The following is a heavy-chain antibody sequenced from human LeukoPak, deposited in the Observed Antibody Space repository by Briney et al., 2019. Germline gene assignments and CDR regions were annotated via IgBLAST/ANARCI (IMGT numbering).Heavy chain of an antibody. CDR2: IIPIFGTA. Sequence: ASVRVSCKASGGTFSSYAISWVRQAPGQGLEWMGRIIPIFGTANYAQKFQGRVTITTDESTSTAYMELSSLRSEDTAVYYCARFPWRDLVAFDIWGQGTMVTVSS. V-gene: IGHV1-69*05. CDR3: ARFPWRDLVAFDI. D-gene: IGHD1-1*01. CDR1: GGTFSSYA. J-gene: IGHJ3*02.